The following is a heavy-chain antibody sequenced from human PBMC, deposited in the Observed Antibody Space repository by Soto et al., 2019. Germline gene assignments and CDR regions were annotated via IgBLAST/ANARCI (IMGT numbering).Heavy chain of an antibody. CDR1: GYRFPSYG. Sequence: ASVKVSCKVSGYRFPSYGINWVRQAPGQGLEWVGWVNPDNHNTNYAQNFQHRVSLTTDTSTNTAFLELRGLRSDDTAVYYCARVRFGDPFDYWGPGTLVTVSS. CDR3: ARVRFGDPFDY. D-gene: IGHD3-16*01. J-gene: IGHJ4*02. V-gene: IGHV1-18*01. CDR2: VNPDNHNT.